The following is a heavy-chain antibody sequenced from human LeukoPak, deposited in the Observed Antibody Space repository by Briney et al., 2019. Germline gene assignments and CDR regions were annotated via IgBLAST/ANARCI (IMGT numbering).Heavy chain of an antibody. Sequence: PEASVKVSCKVSGYTLTELSMHWVRQAPGKGLEWMGGFDPEDGETIYAQKFQGRVTMTEDTSTDTAYMELSSLRSEDTAVYYCATISEVATPPYCYYYGMDVWGQGTTVTVSS. D-gene: IGHD5-12*01. CDR2: FDPEDGET. CDR3: ATISEVATPPYCYYYGMDV. J-gene: IGHJ6*02. V-gene: IGHV1-24*01. CDR1: GYTLTELS.